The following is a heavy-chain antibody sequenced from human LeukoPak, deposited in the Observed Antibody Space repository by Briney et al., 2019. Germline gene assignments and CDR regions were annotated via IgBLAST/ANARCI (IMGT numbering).Heavy chain of an antibody. CDR3: ASYNGYAK. Sequence: ASVKVSCKTSGYTFSSYDINCLRQATGQGPEWMGRVSPNSGDSDYAQKFQGRVTMTRDTSISTAYMELSSLTYEDTAVYYCASYNGYAKWGQGTLVTVSS. V-gene: IGHV1-8*01. CDR2: VSPNSGDS. D-gene: IGHD5-12*01. J-gene: IGHJ4*02. CDR1: GYTFSSYD.